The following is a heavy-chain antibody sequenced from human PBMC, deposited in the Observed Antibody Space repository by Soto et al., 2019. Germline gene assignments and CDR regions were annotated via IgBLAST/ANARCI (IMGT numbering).Heavy chain of an antibody. J-gene: IGHJ5*02. V-gene: IGHV2-5*02. CDR1: GFSLSTSGVG. D-gene: IGHD3-16*02. Sequence: NPTQTLTLTCTFSGFSLSTSGVGVGWIRQPPGKALEWLALIYWDDDKRYSPSLKSRLTITKDTSKNQVVLTMTNMDPVDTATYYCAHRGLMITFGGVIDYNWFDPWGQGTLVTVSS. CDR3: AHRGLMITFGGVIDYNWFDP. CDR2: IYWDDDK.